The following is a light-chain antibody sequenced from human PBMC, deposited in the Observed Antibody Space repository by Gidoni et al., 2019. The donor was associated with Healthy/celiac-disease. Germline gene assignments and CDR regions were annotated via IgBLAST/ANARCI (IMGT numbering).Light chain of an antibody. CDR2: KAS. CDR1: QSISSW. Sequence: DLQMPQSPSTLSASVGDRVTITCRASQSISSWLAWYQQKPGKAPKLLIYKASSLESGVPSRFSGGGSGTEFTLTISSLQPDDFATYYCQHPGTFGQGTKVEIK. V-gene: IGKV1-5*03. CDR3: QHPGT. J-gene: IGKJ1*01.